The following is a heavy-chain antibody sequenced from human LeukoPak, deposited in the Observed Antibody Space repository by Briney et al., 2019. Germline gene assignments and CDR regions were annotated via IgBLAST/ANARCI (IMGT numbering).Heavy chain of an antibody. D-gene: IGHD3-16*01. CDR3: ARGRTYYDYVWGSYIYFDY. CDR2: INHSGST. Sequence: PSETLSFTCAVYGGSFSGYYWSWIRQPPGKGLEWIGEINHSGSTNYNPSLKSRVTISVDTSKNQFSLKLSSVTAADTAVYYCARGRTYYDYVWGSYIYFDYWGQGTLVTVSS. J-gene: IGHJ4*02. CDR1: GGSFSGYY. V-gene: IGHV4-34*01.